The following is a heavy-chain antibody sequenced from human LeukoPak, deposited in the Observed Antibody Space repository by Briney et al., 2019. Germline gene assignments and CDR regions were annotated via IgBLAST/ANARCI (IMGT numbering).Heavy chain of an antibody. CDR2: IIPIFGTA. J-gene: IGHJ3*02. Sequence: GASVKVSCKASGGTFSSYAISWVRQAPGQGLEWMGGIIPIFGTANYAQKFQGRVTITADESTSTAYMELRSLRSDDTAVYYCAREYYYDSSHGRAFDIWGQGTMVTVSS. V-gene: IGHV1-69*13. CDR1: GGTFSSYA. CDR3: AREYYYDSSHGRAFDI. D-gene: IGHD3-22*01.